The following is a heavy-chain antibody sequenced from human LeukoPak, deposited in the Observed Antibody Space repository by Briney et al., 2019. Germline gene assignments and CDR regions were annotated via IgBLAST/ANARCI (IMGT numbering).Heavy chain of an antibody. Sequence: KAGGSLRLSCAASGFTVSSYSMNWVRQAPGKGLEWVSSISSSSSYIYYADSVKGRFTISRDNAKNSLYLQMNSLRAEDTAVYYCARDLSQPRGFDPWGQGTLVTVSS. CDR1: GFTVSSYS. D-gene: IGHD2-2*01. CDR3: ARDLSQPRGFDP. CDR2: ISSSSSYI. J-gene: IGHJ5*02. V-gene: IGHV3-21*01.